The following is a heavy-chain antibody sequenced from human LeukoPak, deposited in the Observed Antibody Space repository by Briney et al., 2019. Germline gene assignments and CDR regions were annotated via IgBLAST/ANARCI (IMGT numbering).Heavy chain of an antibody. Sequence: SETLSLTCAVYGGSFSGYYWSWIRQPPGKGLEWIGEINHSGSTNYNPSLKSRVTISSDTSKTQFTLKLTSVTAADTAVYFCARSPSGYRFDSWGQGTLVTVSS. CDR3: ARSPSGYRFDS. D-gene: IGHD3-22*01. CDR1: GGSFSGYY. J-gene: IGHJ4*02. V-gene: IGHV4-34*01. CDR2: INHSGST.